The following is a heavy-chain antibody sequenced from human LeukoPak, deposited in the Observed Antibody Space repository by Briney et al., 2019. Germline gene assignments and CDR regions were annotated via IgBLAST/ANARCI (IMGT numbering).Heavy chain of an antibody. CDR3: ARSEYGDYVGADY. CDR1: GGSISSYY. D-gene: IGHD4-17*01. V-gene: IGHV4-59*01. Sequence: SETLSLTCTVSGGSISSYYWSWIRQPPGKGLEWIGYIYYSGSTNYNPSLKSRVTISVDTSKNQFSLKLSSLTAADTAVYYCARSEYGDYVGADYWGQGTLVTVSS. J-gene: IGHJ4*02. CDR2: IYYSGST.